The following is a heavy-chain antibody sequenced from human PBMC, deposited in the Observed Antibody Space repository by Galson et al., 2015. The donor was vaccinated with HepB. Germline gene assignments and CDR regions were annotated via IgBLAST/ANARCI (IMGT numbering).Heavy chain of an antibody. CDR3: ARETYCGGDCYSRDLLGGGDDAFDI. J-gene: IGHJ3*02. D-gene: IGHD2-21*02. CDR2: ISSSGSTI. V-gene: IGHV3-11*04. Sequence: SLRLSCEASGFIFSDYYMSWLRQAPGKGLEWVSYISSSGSTIYYADSVKGRFTISRDNAKNSLYLQMNSLRAEDTAVYYCARETYCGGDCYSRDLLGGGDDAFDIWGQGTMVTVSS. CDR1: GFIFSDYY.